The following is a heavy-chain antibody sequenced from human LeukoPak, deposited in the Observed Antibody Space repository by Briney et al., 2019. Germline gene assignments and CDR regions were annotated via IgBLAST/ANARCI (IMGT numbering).Heavy chain of an antibody. Sequence: SETLSLTCTVSGDSISNYHWTWIRQTPGKGLEWIGNLYHSGAADYNPSLKTRVTTSVDTSKDQFSLSLRSSTAADTAVYFCARLGKTYYMDVWGTGTTVTVSS. CDR3: ARLGKTYYMDV. CDR1: GDSISNYH. V-gene: IGHV4-59*08. J-gene: IGHJ6*03. CDR2: LYHSGAA. D-gene: IGHD1/OR15-1a*01.